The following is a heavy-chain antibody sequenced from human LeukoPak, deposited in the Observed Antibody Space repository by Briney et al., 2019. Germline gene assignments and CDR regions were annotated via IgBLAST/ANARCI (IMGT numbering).Heavy chain of an antibody. V-gene: IGHV1-69*01. CDR1: GGTFSSYA. D-gene: IGHD2-21*01. CDR3: ARAREVRLMVVIALDY. Sequence: ASVKVSCKASGGTFSSYAISWVRQAPGQGLEWMGGIIPIFGTANYAQKFQGGVTNTADESTRTAYMELSSLRSEDTAVYYCARAREVRLMVVIALDYWGQGTLVTVSS. J-gene: IGHJ4*02. CDR2: IIPIFGTA.